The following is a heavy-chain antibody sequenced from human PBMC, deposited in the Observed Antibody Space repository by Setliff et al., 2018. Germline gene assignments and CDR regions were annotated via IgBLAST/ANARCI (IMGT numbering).Heavy chain of an antibody. V-gene: IGHV4-59*01. CDR2: IYYSGNSNYDT. Sequence: SETLSLTCIVSGGSINSYYWNWIRQPPGKGLEWIGYIYYSGNSNYDTNYNPSLKSRVTISVDTSKNQFSLKLSSVTAADTAVYYCARVDGDGYKERYFDYWGQGTLVTVSS. J-gene: IGHJ4*02. CDR3: ARVDGDGYKERYFDY. CDR1: GGSINSYY. D-gene: IGHD5-12*01.